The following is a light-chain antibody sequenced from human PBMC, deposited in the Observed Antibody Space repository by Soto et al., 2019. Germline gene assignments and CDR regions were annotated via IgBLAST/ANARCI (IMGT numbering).Light chain of an antibody. V-gene: IGKV3-20*01. Sequence: IVLTQSPGTLSLSPGDRATLSCRASQSVSSDYLAWYQQQKPGQAPRLLIYGASSRATGVPDRFSGSVSGTDFTLAISRLEPEDFVVYYCQHYGSSSWTFGQGTKVEVK. CDR1: QSVSSDY. CDR3: QHYGSSSWT. J-gene: IGKJ1*01. CDR2: GAS.